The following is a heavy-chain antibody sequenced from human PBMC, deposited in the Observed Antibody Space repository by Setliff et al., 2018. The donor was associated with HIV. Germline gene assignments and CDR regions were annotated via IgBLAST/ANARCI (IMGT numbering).Heavy chain of an antibody. CDR3: ATVRYGPGYSYAQDAFDI. CDR1: GYIFTHYA. V-gene: IGHV1-3*01. Sequence: ASVKVSCKASGYIFTHYAMHWVRQAPGQGLEWMGWINVGTGNTRYSQQSLRDTSISTAYTELSSLRSEDTATYYCATVRYGPGYSYAQDAFDIWGQGTMVTVSS. D-gene: IGHD5-18*01. J-gene: IGHJ3*02. CDR2: INVGTGNT.